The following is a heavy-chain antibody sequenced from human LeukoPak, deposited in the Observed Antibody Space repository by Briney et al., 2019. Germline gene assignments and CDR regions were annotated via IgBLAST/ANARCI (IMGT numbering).Heavy chain of an antibody. CDR1: GFTFNSFW. Sequence: PGGSLRLSCAASGFTFNSFWMSWVRQAPGKGLEGVANIKQCGSEKYYVDSVRGRFTISRDNAKNSLYLQMNSLRAEDTAVYYCARGSRYCSSTSCYSFDYWGQGTLVTVSS. CDR2: IKQCGSEK. CDR3: ARGSRYCSSTSCYSFDY. V-gene: IGHV3-7*01. J-gene: IGHJ4*02. D-gene: IGHD2-2*02.